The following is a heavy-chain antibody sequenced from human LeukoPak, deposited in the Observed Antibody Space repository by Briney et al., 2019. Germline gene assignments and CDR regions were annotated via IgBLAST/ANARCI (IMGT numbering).Heavy chain of an antibody. CDR1: GYTFTNYW. D-gene: IGHD6-19*01. J-gene: IGHJ4*02. CDR3: ARPPYKVAGSDVSADL. V-gene: IGHV5-51*01. CDR2: IYTDDSDT. Sequence: GESLKFSCTCSGYTFTNYWIGWVRRMPGKGLEWMGVIYTDDSDTRYSPAFQGQVIISTDRPISTAYLEWSSLKASDTAVYYCARPPYKVAGSDVSADLWGQGTLVTVSS.